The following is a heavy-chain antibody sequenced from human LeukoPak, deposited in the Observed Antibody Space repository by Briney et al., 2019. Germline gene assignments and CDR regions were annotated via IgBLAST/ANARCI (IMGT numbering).Heavy chain of an antibody. V-gene: IGHV3-74*03. J-gene: IGHJ4*02. CDR2: INRDGSTT. Sequence: GGSLRLSCAASGFTFSNYWVYWVRQAPGKGLAWVSRINRDGSTTKYADSVKGRFTVSRDNAKNTLNLQMNSLRAEDTAVYYCARDKKSGESSEIDYWGQGTLVTVSS. D-gene: IGHD3-10*01. CDR1: GFTFSNYW. CDR3: ARDKKSGESSEIDY.